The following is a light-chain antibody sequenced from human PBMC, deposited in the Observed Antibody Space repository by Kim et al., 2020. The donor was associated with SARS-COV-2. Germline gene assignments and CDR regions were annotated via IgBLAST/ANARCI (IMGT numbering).Light chain of an antibody. V-gene: IGLV3-19*01. CDR1: IIRCYS. J-gene: IGLJ3*02. Sequence: VRIITRQGDIIRCYSAWYQQKTRRAPLLVIYCNNNQPSAVPDRFSGSSTADTAALTTTGAQAEDEADYYCSSPDSSSDFWVFGGGTRLTVL. CDR2: CNN. CDR3: SSPDSSSDFWV.